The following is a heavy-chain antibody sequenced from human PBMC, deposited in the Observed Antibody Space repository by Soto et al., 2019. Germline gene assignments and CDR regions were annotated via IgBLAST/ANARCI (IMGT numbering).Heavy chain of an antibody. CDR2: IWYDGSNK. CDR3: ARDMRVIVATGGVDY. J-gene: IGHJ4*02. D-gene: IGHD5-12*01. CDR1: GFTFSSYG. V-gene: IGHV3-33*01. Sequence: QVQLVESGGGVVQPGRSLRLSCAASGFTFSSYGMHWVRRAPGKGLEWVAVIWYDGSNKYYADSVKGRFTISRDNSKNTLYLQMNSLRAEDTAVYYCARDMRVIVATGGVDYWGQGTLVTVSS.